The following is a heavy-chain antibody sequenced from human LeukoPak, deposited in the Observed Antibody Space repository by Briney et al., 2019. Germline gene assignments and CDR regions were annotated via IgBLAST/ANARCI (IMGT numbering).Heavy chain of an antibody. CDR1: GFTFSSYA. J-gene: IGHJ4*02. CDR3: AKDTHCSSTSCYTWGYDY. V-gene: IGHV3-23*01. D-gene: IGHD2-2*02. Sequence: GGSLRLSCAASGFTFSSYAMSWVRQAPGKGLEWVSAISGSGGSTYYADSVKGRFTISRDNSKNTLYLQMNSLRAEDTAVYYCAKDTHCSSTSCYTWGYDYWGQGTLVTVSS. CDR2: ISGSGGST.